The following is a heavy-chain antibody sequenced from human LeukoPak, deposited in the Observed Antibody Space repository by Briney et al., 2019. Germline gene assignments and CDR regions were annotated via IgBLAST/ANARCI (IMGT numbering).Heavy chain of an antibody. V-gene: IGHV4-34*01. J-gene: IGHJ4*02. CDR2: INHSGST. Sequence: PSETLSLTCAVYGGSFSGYYWSWIRQPPGKGLEWIGEINHSGSTNYNPSLKSRVTISVDTSKNQLSLKLSSVTAADTAVYYCARGTREQWLDYWGQGTLVTVSS. D-gene: IGHD6-19*01. CDR1: GGSFSGYY. CDR3: ARGTREQWLDY.